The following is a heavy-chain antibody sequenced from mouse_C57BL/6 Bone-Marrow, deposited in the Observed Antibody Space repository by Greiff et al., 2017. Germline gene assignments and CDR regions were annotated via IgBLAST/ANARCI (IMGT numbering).Heavy chain of an antibody. CDR3: SRQVATERALKYFDV. V-gene: IGHV5-9*01. CDR2: ISGGGGNT. Sequence: EVKLVESGGGLVQPGGSLQLSCAASGFTFSSYTMSWVRQTPEKRLQWVAAISGGGGNTYYPDSVKGRFTISRDNDKNILYLQMSSMRSEDTALYYCSRQVATERALKYFDVRGTGTTGTVST. CDR1: GFTFSSYT. J-gene: IGHJ1*03. D-gene: IGHD1-1*02.